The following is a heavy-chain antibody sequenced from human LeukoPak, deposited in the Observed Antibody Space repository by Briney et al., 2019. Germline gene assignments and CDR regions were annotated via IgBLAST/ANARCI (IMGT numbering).Heavy chain of an antibody. CDR1: GYTFTGYY. Sequence: SVKVSCKASGYTFTGYYMHWVRQAPGQGLEWMGRIIPILGIANYAQKFQGRVTITADKSTSTAYMELSSLRSEDTAVYYCARECLMVRGVIIGDAFDIWGQGTMVTVSS. CDR2: IIPILGIA. D-gene: IGHD3-10*01. CDR3: ARECLMVRGVIIGDAFDI. V-gene: IGHV1-69*04. J-gene: IGHJ3*02.